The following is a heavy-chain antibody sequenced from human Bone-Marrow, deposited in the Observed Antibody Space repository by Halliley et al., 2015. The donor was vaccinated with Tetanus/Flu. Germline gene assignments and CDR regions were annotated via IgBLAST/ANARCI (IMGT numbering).Heavy chain of an antibody. J-gene: IGHJ4*02. V-gene: IGHV6-1*01. D-gene: IGHD1-26*01. Sequence: GLVKPSQTLSLTCAISGDSVSGNSTAWSWIRQSPSRGLEWLGWTYYRSKWYNEYALSVKSRIIIGPDTSKNQFSLHLNSVTPEDTAVYYCAGGSGTRYSLSEYWGQGTLVTFSS. CDR3: AGGSGTRYSLSEY. CDR2: TYYRSKWYN. CDR1: GDSVSGNSTA.